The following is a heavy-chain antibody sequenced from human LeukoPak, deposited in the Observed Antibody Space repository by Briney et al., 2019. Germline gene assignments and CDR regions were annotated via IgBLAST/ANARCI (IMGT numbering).Heavy chain of an antibody. CDR1: GFTFDDYA. CDR3: AKDLESGYCTNGVCSYFDY. CDR2: IRWNSGSI. Sequence: GRSLRLSWAAAGFTFDDYAVDWVRQAPGKGLEWVSGIRWNSGSIRYADSVKGRFTISRDKAKNSQYLQMNSLRAEDTALYYCAKDLESGYCTNGVCSYFDYWGQGTLVTVSS. D-gene: IGHD2-8*01. J-gene: IGHJ4*02. V-gene: IGHV3-9*01.